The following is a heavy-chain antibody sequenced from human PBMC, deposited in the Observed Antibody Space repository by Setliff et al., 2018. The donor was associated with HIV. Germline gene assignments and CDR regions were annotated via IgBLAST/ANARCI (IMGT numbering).Heavy chain of an antibody. J-gene: IGHJ6*03. D-gene: IGHD2-2*01. V-gene: IGHV4-59*11. CDR2: IYYSGSS. CDR1: GGSISSHY. CDR3: ARVGRGAAAPYYYYYYMDV. Sequence: ETLSLTCTVSGGSISSHYWSWIRQPPGKGLEWIGYIYYSGSSNYNPSLKSRVTISVDTSKNQFSLKLSSVTAADTAVYYCARVGRGAAAPYYYYYYMDVWGKGTTVTVSS.